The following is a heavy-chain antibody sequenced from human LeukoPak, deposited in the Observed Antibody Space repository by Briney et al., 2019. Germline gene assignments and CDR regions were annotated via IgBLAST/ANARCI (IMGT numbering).Heavy chain of an antibody. Sequence: GASVKVSCKASGFTFTSYYIHWVRQAPGQGLEWMGIINPNGGGTIYAQKFQGRVTMTRDMSTSTVYMELSSLRSEDTAVYYCARALPHRRLMDTTMEQHWFDPWGQGTLVTVSS. V-gene: IGHV1-46*01. CDR3: ARALPHRRLMDTTMEQHWFDP. J-gene: IGHJ5*02. CDR1: GFTFTSYY. CDR2: INPNGGGT. D-gene: IGHD5-18*01.